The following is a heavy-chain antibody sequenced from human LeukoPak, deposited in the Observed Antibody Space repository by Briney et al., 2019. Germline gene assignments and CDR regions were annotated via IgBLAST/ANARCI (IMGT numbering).Heavy chain of an antibody. CDR2: ISAYNGNT. V-gene: IGHV1-18*01. Sequence: ASVKVSCKASGYTFTSYGISWVRQAPGQGLEWMGWISAYNGNTNYAQELQGRVTMTTDTSTSTAYMELRSLRSDDTAVYYCARAGYQLLWDYYYYMDVWGKGTTVTVSS. CDR3: ARAGYQLLWDYYYYMDV. CDR1: GYTFTSYG. D-gene: IGHD2-2*01. J-gene: IGHJ6*03.